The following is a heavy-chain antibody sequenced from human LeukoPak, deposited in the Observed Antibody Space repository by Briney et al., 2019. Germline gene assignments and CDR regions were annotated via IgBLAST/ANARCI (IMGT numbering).Heavy chain of an antibody. V-gene: IGHV4-34*01. Sequence: SETLSLTCAVYGGSFSGYYWSWIRQPPGKGLEWIGEINHSGSTNYNPSLKSRVTISVDTSKNQFSLKLSSVTAADTAVYYCARAQGSGSYPYYYYMDVWGKGTTVTVSS. D-gene: IGHD3-10*01. CDR1: GGSFSGYY. J-gene: IGHJ6*03. CDR2: INHSGST. CDR3: ARAQGSGSYPYYYYMDV.